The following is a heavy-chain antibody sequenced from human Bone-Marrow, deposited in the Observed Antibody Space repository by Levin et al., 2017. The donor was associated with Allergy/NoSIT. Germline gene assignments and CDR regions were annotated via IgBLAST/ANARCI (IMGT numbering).Heavy chain of an antibody. CDR2: ISYDGSNK. D-gene: IGHD3-10*01. CDR1: AFTFSSYG. J-gene: IGHJ6*04. Sequence: GASVKVSCAASAFTFSSYGMRWVRQAPGKGLEWVALISYDGSNKYYADSVKGRFTISRDSSKTTLYLQMNSLRAEDTAVYYCARDYVMSPGTMRDYYGMDAWGKGTTVTVSS. V-gene: IGHV3-30-3*01. CDR3: ARDYVMSPGTMRDYYGMDA.